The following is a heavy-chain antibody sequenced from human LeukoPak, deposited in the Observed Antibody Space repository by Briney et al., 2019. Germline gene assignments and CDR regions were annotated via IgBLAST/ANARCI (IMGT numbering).Heavy chain of an antibody. CDR3: VKDSHYDFWSGQYYFDY. J-gene: IGHJ4*02. Sequence: PGGSLRLSCSASGFTFGSYALHCVRQAPGKGLEYVSAVTSNGGSTYYADSVKGRFTISRDNSKNTLYLQMSSLRAEDTAVYYCVKDSHYDFWSGQYYFDYWGQGTLVTVSS. CDR1: GFTFGSYA. V-gene: IGHV3-64D*09. CDR2: VTSNGGST. D-gene: IGHD3-3*01.